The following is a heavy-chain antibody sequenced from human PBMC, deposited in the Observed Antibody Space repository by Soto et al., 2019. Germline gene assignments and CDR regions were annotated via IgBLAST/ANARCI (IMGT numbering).Heavy chain of an antibody. D-gene: IGHD3-10*01. J-gene: IGHJ6*02. CDR2: ISYDGDNK. Sequence: QPGGSLRLSCAASGFTFSNYGMHWVRQAPGKGLEWVAVISYDGDNKYYSHSVKGRFTISRDNSKNTLYLQMNSLRAEDTAVYYCAKDIALVRGVIIDMDVWGQGTTVTVSS. CDR3: AKDIALVRGVIIDMDV. CDR1: GFTFSNYG. V-gene: IGHV3-30*18.